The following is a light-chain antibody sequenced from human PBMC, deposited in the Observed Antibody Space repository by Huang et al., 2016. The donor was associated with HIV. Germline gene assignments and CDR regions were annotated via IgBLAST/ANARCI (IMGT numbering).Light chain of an antibody. J-gene: IGKJ1*01. Sequence: DFVMTQSPDSLAVSLGERATINCKSSQRVLCSSKNKCYLGWYQQKSGQPPKLLIYGASTREFGVPDRFSGSGSGTDFTLTISNLQAEDVAVYYCQQYYRTPRTFGQGTKVEIK. CDR1: QRVLCSSKNKCY. V-gene: IGKV4-1*01. CDR3: QQYYRTPRT. CDR2: GAS.